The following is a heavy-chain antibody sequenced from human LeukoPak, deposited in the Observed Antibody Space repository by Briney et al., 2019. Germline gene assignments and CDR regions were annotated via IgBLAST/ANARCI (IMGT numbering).Heavy chain of an antibody. V-gene: IGHV1-18*01. CDR1: GYTFTSYG. D-gene: IGHD3-16*01. CDR3: ARVLRELHYFDY. CDR2: ISAYNGNT. J-gene: IGHJ4*02. Sequence: ASVKVSCKASGYTFTSYGISWVRQAPGQGLEWMGWISAYNGNTNYAQKLQGRVTMTTDTSTSTAYMDLRSLRSDATAVYYCARVLRELHYFDYWGQGTLVTVSS.